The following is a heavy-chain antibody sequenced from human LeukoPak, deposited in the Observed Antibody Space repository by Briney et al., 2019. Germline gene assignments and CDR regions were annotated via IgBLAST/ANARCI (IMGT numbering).Heavy chain of an antibody. V-gene: IGHV4-4*02. CDR2: IYHSGST. CDR3: ARGSLLYYYYYMDV. J-gene: IGHJ6*03. Sequence: SGTLSLTCAVSGGSISSSNWWSWVRQPPGKGLEWIGEIYHSGSTNYNPSLKSRVTISVDTSKNQFSLKLSSVTAADTAVYYCARGSLLYYYYYMDVWGKGTTVTVSS. CDR1: GGSISSSNW.